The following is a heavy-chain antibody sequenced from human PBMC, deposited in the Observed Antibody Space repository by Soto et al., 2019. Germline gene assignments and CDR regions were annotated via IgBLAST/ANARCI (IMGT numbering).Heavy chain of an antibody. Sequence: QVQLQESGPGLVKPSDTLSLTCAVSGYSISSSNWLGWIRQPPGKGLEWIGYIYYNGTTYYNPSLKSRVTMSVDTSKHQFSLKLTSVTAVDTAVYYCARREIQGPIDFWGQGTLVTVSS. J-gene: IGHJ4*02. CDR3: ARREIQGPIDF. D-gene: IGHD1-26*01. V-gene: IGHV4-28*01. CDR2: IYYNGTT. CDR1: GYSISSSNW.